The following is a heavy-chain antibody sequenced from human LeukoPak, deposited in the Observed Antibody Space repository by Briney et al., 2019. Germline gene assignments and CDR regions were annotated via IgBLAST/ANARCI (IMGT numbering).Heavy chain of an antibody. CDR3: ARDGEGATET. CDR1: GGSISSGGYY. V-gene: IGHV4-30-2*01. CDR2: IYHSGST. D-gene: IGHD1-26*01. Sequence: SQTLSLTCTVSGGSISSGGYYWSWIRQPPGKGLEWIGYIYHSGSTYYNPSLKSRVTISVDRSENQFSLKLSSVTAADTAVYYCARDGEGATETWGQGTLVTVSS. J-gene: IGHJ5*02.